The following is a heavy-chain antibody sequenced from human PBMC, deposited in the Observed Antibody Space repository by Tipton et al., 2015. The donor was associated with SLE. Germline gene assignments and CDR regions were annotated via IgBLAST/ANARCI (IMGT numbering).Heavy chain of an antibody. V-gene: IGHV1-3*01. Sequence: QSGPEVKKPGASVKVSCKASGYTFTNYAMHWVRQAPGQRLEWMGWINAGNGNTKYSQKFQGRITITRDTSASTAYMELTSLRSEDTAVYYCARDWIRGSILGVPRYYFDYWGQGTLVTVSS. CDR1: GYTFTNYA. CDR3: ARDWIRGSILGVPRYYFDY. J-gene: IGHJ4*02. D-gene: IGHD3-3*01. CDR2: INAGNGNT.